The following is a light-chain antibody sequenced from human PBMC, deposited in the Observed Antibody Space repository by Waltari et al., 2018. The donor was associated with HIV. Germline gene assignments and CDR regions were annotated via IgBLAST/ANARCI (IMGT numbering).Light chain of an antibody. J-gene: IGLJ3*02. CDR2: KDS. CDR1: ALPNQF. Sequence: SYEVTQPPSVSVSTGQTATITCSGDALPNQFVYWYQQKPGQAPVLLIYKDSERPSGIPERISGSSSGTTVTLTISGVRPEDEADYYCQSADNSGSWVFGGGTRVTVL. CDR3: QSADNSGSWV. V-gene: IGLV3-25*03.